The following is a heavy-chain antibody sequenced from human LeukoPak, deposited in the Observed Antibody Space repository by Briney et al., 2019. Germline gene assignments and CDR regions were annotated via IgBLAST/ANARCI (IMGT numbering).Heavy chain of an antibody. V-gene: IGHV3-7*01. Sequence: GGSLRLSCAASRFTFSTYALSWVRQAPGKGLEWVANIKEDGGEKYYVDSAKGRFTISRDNAKNSLYLQMNSLRAEDTAVYYCARDHEYSNYDWGQGTLVTVSS. CDR3: ARDHEYSNYD. J-gene: IGHJ4*02. D-gene: IGHD4-11*01. CDR1: RFTFSTYA. CDR2: IKEDGGEK.